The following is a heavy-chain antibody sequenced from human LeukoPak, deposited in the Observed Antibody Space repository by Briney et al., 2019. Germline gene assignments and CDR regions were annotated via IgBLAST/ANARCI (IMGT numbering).Heavy chain of an antibody. CDR1: GGSFSGYY. J-gene: IGHJ1*01. CDR2: INHSGST. V-gene: IGHV4-34*01. Sequence: SETLSLTCAVYGGSFSGYYWSWIRQPPGKGLEWIGEINHSGSTNYNPSLKSRATISVDTSKNQFSLKLSSVTAADTAVYYCASGTVIYFQHWGQGTLVTVSS. CDR3: ASGTVIYFQH. D-gene: IGHD4-17*01.